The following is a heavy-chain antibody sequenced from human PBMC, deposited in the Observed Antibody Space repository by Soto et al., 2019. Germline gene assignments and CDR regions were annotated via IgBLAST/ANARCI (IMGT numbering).Heavy chain of an antibody. CDR1: GFTFSSYG. D-gene: IGHD6-19*01. Sequence: QVQLVESGGGVVQPGRSLRLSCAASGFTFSSYGMHWVRQAPGKGLEWVAVISYDGSNKYYADSVKGRFTISRDNSKNPLYLQMNSPRAEDTAVYYCAKEAAVAGRELQYYYYGMDVWGQGTTVTGSS. V-gene: IGHV3-30*18. CDR3: AKEAAVAGRELQYYYYGMDV. J-gene: IGHJ6*02. CDR2: ISYDGSNK.